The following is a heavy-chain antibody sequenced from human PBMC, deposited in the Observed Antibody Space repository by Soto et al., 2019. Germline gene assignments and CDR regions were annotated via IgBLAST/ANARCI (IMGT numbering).Heavy chain of an antibody. D-gene: IGHD2-15*01. Sequence: SETLSLTCTVSGGSISSGDYYWSWIRQPPGKGLEWIGYIYYSGSTYYNPSLKSRVTISVDTSKNQFSLKLSSVTAADTAEYYCARVTVVTPGGYYYGMDVWGQGTTVTVSS. CDR1: GGSISSGDYY. CDR2: IYYSGST. CDR3: ARVTVVTPGGYYYGMDV. V-gene: IGHV4-30-4*01. J-gene: IGHJ6*02.